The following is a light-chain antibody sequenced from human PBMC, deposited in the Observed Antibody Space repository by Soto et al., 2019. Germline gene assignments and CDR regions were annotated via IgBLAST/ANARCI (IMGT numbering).Light chain of an antibody. J-gene: IGKJ1*01. CDR3: QQYNSYPVT. V-gene: IGKV1-5*01. CDR1: QSISSW. Sequence: DIQMTQSPSTLSASVVDRVTITCRASQSISSWLAWYQQKPGKAPKLLIYDASSLESGVPSRFSGSGSGTEFTLTISSLQPHDFATYYCQQYNSYPVTFGQGTKVEIK. CDR2: DAS.